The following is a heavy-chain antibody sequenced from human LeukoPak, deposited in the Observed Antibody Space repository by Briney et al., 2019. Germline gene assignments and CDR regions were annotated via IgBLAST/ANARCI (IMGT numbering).Heavy chain of an antibody. CDR1: GGSIGNFY. V-gene: IGHV4-4*07. Sequence: SETLSLTCTVYGGSIGNFYWNWIRQPAGKGLEWIGRIYTSGGINYNPSLKSRVTMSVDTSKNQFSLKLTSVTAADTAVYYCARPRNYIDHLDAFDIWGQGTMVTVSS. D-gene: IGHD1-7*01. CDR2: IYTSGGI. CDR3: ARPRNYIDHLDAFDI. J-gene: IGHJ3*02.